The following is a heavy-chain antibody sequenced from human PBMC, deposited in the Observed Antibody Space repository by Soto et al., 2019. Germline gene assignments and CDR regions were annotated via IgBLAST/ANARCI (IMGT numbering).Heavy chain of an antibody. CDR2: IIPMLGMS. J-gene: IGHJ4*02. CDR3: ATSCGSGSAHFDS. D-gene: IGHD3-10*01. Sequence: QVQLVQSGAEVTKPGSSVTVSCTASGDTFSRFTLSWVRQAPGQGLEWMGRIIPMLGMSNSALKFQGRVTITADKSTNKVYMHLNSLRSDDTAVYYCATSCGSGSAHFDSWGQGTLVTVSS. CDR1: GDTFSRFT. V-gene: IGHV1-69*02.